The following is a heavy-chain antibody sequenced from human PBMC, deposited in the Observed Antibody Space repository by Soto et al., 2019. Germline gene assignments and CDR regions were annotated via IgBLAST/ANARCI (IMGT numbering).Heavy chain of an antibody. D-gene: IGHD1-26*01. V-gene: IGHV4-59*01. CDR2: IYYGGGT. CDR1: GVSISGSY. J-gene: IGHJ4*02. CDR3: ARDSGSYYRD. Sequence: SETLSLTCTVSGVSISGSYWSWIRQPPGKGLEWIGYIYYGGGTNHNPSLKSRVTISVDASKSQFSLTLTSVTAADTALYYCARDSGSYYRDWGQGTLVTVSS.